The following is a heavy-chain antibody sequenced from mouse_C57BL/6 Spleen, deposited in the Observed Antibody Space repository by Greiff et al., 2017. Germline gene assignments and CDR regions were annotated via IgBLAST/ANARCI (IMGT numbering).Heavy chain of an antibody. J-gene: IGHJ4*01. D-gene: IGHD2-5*01. Sequence: VQLQQSGPELVKPGASVKISCKASGYAFSSSWMNWVKQRPGTGLEWIGRIYPGDGDTNYNGKFKGKATLTADKSSSTAYMQLSSLTSEDSAVYFCAREGYSTYAMDYWGQGTSVTVSS. CDR2: IYPGDGDT. V-gene: IGHV1-82*01. CDR3: AREGYSTYAMDY. CDR1: GYAFSSSW.